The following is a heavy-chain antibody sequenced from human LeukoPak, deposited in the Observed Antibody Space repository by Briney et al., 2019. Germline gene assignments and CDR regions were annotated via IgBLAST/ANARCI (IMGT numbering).Heavy chain of an antibody. CDR3: ARVSVPGGYFDY. V-gene: IGHV1-46*01. Sequence: ASVKVSCKTSGYTFTRYFMQWVRQAPGHGLEWMGIINPISGATDYAQKFQGRVTMTRDTSTSTVYMELSSLRSEDTAMYYCARVSVPGGYFDYWGQGTLVTVSS. J-gene: IGHJ4*02. CDR1: GYTFTRYF. CDR2: INPISGAT.